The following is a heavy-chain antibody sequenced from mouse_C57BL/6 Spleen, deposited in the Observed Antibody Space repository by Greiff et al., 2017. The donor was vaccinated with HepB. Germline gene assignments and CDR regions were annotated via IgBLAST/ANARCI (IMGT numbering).Heavy chain of an antibody. CDR1: GYAFSSYW. V-gene: IGHV1-80*01. J-gene: IGHJ1*03. Sequence: VQGVESGAELVKPGASVKISCKASGYAFSSYWMNWVKQRPGKGLEWIGQIYPGDGDTKYNGKFKGKATLTADKSSSTAYMQLSSLTSEDSAVYFCARCGLFCYFDVWGTGTTVTVSS. CDR2: IYPGDGDT. CDR3: ARCGLFCYFDV.